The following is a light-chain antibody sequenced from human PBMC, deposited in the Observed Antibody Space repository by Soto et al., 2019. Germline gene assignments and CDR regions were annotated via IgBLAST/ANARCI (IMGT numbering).Light chain of an antibody. Sequence: QSVLTQPPSASGSPGQRVTISCTGSSSNVGSNTLIWYQQFPAATPKLLIHINIKRRSAVADRFSCSSYGTTAALATRGLQSEDEADYSCAAWDDSLNASVFGGETKVTVL. CDR2: INI. J-gene: IGLJ1*01. CDR1: SSNVGSNT. CDR3: AAWDDSLNASV. V-gene: IGLV1-44*01.